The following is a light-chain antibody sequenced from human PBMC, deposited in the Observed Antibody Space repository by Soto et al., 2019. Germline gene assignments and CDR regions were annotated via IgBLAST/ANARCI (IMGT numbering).Light chain of an antibody. CDR1: SGSIASNY. CDR3: QSYDATNQV. CDR2: EHN. J-gene: IGLJ3*02. V-gene: IGLV6-57*01. Sequence: NFMLTQPHSVSESPGKTVIISCTRSSGSIASNYVQWYQQRPGSSPTTVIYEHNQRPSGVPDRCSGSIDSSSNSASLTISGLETEDEADYYCQSYDATNQVFGGGTKLTVL.